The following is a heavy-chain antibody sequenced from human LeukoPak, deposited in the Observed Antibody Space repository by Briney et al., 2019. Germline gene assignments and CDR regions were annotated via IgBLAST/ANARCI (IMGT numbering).Heavy chain of an antibody. D-gene: IGHD6-13*01. Sequence: AGGSLRLSCAASGFTVSSSYMTWVRQAPGKGLEWVSVIYSGGSTHYAGSVKGRFTISRDNSKNTVYLQVNSLRAEDTAVYHCARAPYSSSWYFDYWGQGTLVTVSS. CDR1: GFTVSSSY. J-gene: IGHJ4*02. V-gene: IGHV3-66*01. CDR3: ARAPYSSSWYFDY. CDR2: IYSGGST.